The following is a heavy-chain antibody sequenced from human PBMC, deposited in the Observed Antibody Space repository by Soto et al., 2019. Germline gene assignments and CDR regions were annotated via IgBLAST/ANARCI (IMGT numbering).Heavy chain of an antibody. D-gene: IGHD3-10*01. V-gene: IGHV3-49*04. Sequence: PGGSLRLSCTVSGFTFGDYAINWVRQAPGKGLEWVGFIRSTAFGGTTDYAASVKGRFTISRDDSKSIAYLQMNSLKTEDTAVYYCSLSENYFDPGGYHDFWGQGVLVTVSS. J-gene: IGHJ4*02. CDR2: IRSTAFGGTT. CDR1: GFTFGDYA. CDR3: SLSENYFDPGGYHDF.